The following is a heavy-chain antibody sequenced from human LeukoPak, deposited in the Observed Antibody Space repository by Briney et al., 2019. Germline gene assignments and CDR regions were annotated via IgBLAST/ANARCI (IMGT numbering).Heavy chain of an antibody. V-gene: IGHV3-30-3*01. CDR2: ISYDGSNK. CDR1: GFTFSSYA. Sequence: PGGSLRLSCAASGFTFSSYAMHWVRQAPGKGLEWVAVISYDGSNKYYADSVKGRFTISRDNSKNTLYLQMNSLRAEGTAAYYCARSPPGYCSSTSCYTRDHYFDYWGQGTLVTVSS. CDR3: ARSPPGYCSSTSCYTRDHYFDY. J-gene: IGHJ4*02. D-gene: IGHD2-2*02.